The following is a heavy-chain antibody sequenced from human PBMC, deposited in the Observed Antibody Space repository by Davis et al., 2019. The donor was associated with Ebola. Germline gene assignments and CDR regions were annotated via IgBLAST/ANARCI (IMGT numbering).Heavy chain of an antibody. CDR2: MNPNSGGT. J-gene: IGHJ5*02. Sequence: AASVKVSCKASGYTFTSYDINWVRQATGQGLEWMGWMNPNSGGTNYAQKFQGWVTITRDTSATTAYMELSSLRSEDTAAYYCARGRTVTGTRGLSWFDPWGQGALVTVSS. CDR3: ARGRTVTGTRGLSWFDP. V-gene: IGHV1-8*01. CDR1: GYTFTSYD. D-gene: IGHD6-19*01.